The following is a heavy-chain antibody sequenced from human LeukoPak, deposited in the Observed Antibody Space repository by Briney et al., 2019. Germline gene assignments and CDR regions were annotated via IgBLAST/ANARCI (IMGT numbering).Heavy chain of an antibody. V-gene: IGHV4-59*12. D-gene: IGHD6-19*01. CDR1: GGSMSPYH. CDR2: IYYSGST. J-gene: IGHJ4*02. CDR3: ARAVSGRFDY. Sequence: SETLSLTCTVSGGSMSPYHWGWIRQPPGKGLEWTGYIYYSGSTNYNPSLKSRVTISVDTSKNQFSLKLSSVTAADTAIYYCARAVSGRFDYWGQGTLVTVSS.